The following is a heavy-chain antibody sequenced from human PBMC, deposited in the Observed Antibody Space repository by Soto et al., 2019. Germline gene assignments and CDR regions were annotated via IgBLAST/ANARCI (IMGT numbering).Heavy chain of an antibody. Sequence: GESLKISCKGSGYSFTSYWTGWVRQMPGKGLEWMGIIYPGDSDTRYSPSFQGQVTISADKSISTAYLQWSSLKASDTAMYYCARPHSSNYYDSSGYYYPPGYGGQGTLVTVSS. CDR3: ARPHSSNYYDSSGYYYPPGY. CDR1: GYSFTSYW. J-gene: IGHJ4*02. V-gene: IGHV5-51*01. CDR2: IYPGDSDT. D-gene: IGHD3-22*01.